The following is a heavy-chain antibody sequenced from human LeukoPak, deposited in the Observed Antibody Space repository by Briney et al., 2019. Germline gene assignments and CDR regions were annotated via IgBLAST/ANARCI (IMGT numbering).Heavy chain of an antibody. D-gene: IGHD3-22*01. J-gene: IGHJ4*02. Sequence: ASVKVSCKASGYTFTSYGISWVRQAPGQGLEWMGWISAYNGNTNYAQKLQGRVTMTTDTSTSTAYMELRSLRSDDTAVYYCARAAISKDSSGYFYWGQGTLVTVSS. CDR3: ARAAISKDSSGYFY. CDR1: GYTFTSYG. V-gene: IGHV1-18*01. CDR2: ISAYNGNT.